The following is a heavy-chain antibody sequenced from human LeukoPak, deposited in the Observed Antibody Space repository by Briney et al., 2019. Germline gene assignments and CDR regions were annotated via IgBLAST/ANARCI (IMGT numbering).Heavy chain of an antibody. CDR2: ISGSGGST. D-gene: IGHD6-6*01. Sequence: GGSLRLSCAASGFTFSNYAVSWVRQAPGKGLEWVSAISGSGGSTYYADSVKGRFTISRDNSKNTLYLQMNSLRAEDTAVYYCAKWRYSSSEYFDYWGQGTLVTVSS. CDR3: AKWRYSSSEYFDY. CDR1: GFTFSNYA. V-gene: IGHV3-23*01. J-gene: IGHJ4*02.